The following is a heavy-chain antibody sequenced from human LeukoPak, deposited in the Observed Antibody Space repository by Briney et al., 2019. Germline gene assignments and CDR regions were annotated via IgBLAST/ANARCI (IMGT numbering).Heavy chain of an antibody. Sequence: SETLSLTCTVSGGSISSGGYYWSWIRQHPGKGLEWIGYIYYSGSTYYNPSLKSRVTISVDTSKNQFSLKLSSVTAAATAVYYCARAHRSMDYDILTNWFDPWGQGTLVTVSS. D-gene: IGHD3-9*01. CDR1: GGSISSGGYY. J-gene: IGHJ5*02. V-gene: IGHV4-31*03. CDR3: ARAHRSMDYDILTNWFDP. CDR2: IYYSGST.